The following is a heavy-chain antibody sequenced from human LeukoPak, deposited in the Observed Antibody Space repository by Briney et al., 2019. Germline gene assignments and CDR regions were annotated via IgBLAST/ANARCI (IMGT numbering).Heavy chain of an antibody. CDR2: ISGSGGST. V-gene: IGHV3-23*01. CDR1: GFTFSSYA. Sequence: GGSLRLSCAASGFTFSSYAMSWVRQAPGKGLEWVSAISGSGGSTYYADSVKGRFTISRDNSKNTLYLQMNSLRAEDTAVYYCAKGSLRPYYYYYGMDGWRQGTTVTVSS. CDR3: AKGSLRPYYYYYGMDG. D-gene: IGHD4-17*01. J-gene: IGHJ6*02.